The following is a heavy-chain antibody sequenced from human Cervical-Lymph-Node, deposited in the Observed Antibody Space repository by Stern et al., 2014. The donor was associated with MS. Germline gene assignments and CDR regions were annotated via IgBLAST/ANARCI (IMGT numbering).Heavy chain of an antibody. CDR1: GYTFTSYG. Sequence: VQLVESGAEVKKPGASVKVSCKASGYTFTSYGISWGRQAPGQGLEWMGWISAYNGNTTYAQKLQGRVTMTRDTSSSTAYMELRSLRSDDTAVYYCARDEYNWIYVSDYYYYGMDVWGQGTTVTVSS. CDR2: ISAYNGNT. J-gene: IGHJ6*02. V-gene: IGHV1-18*01. CDR3: ARDEYNWIYVSDYYYYGMDV. D-gene: IGHD1-7*01.